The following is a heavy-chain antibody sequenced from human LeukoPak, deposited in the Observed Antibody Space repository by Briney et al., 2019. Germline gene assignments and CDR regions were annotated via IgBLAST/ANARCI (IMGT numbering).Heavy chain of an antibody. CDR1: GYTFTSND. Sequence: ASVKVSCKASGYTFTSNDINWVRQATGQGLEWMGWMNPNSGNTGYAQKFQGRVTITGNTSISTAYMELSSLRSEDTAVYYCARGQTIFGVVLFDYWGQGSLVTVSS. J-gene: IGHJ4*02. V-gene: IGHV1-8*03. CDR2: MNPNSGNT. CDR3: ARGQTIFGVVLFDY. D-gene: IGHD3-3*01.